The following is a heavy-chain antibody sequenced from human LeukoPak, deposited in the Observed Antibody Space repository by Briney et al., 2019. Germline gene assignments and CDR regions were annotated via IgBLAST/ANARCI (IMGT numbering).Heavy chain of an antibody. Sequence: GASVKVSCKASGYTFTSYYMHWVRQAPGQGLEWMGIINPSGGSTSYAQKFQGRATMTRDTSTSTVYMELSSLRSEDTAVYYCARGHEGFGELGSWFDPWGQGTLVTVSS. J-gene: IGHJ5*02. D-gene: IGHD3-10*01. V-gene: IGHV1-46*01. CDR3: ARGHEGFGELGSWFDP. CDR2: INPSGGST. CDR1: GYTFTSYY.